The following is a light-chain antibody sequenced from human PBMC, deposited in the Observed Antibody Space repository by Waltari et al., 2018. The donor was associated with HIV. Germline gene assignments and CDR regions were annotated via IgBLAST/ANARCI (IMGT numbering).Light chain of an antibody. V-gene: IGKV1-39*01. CDR2: AAS. Sequence: DIQMTPSPSSPSASVGDRVTITCRASQSISSYLNWYQQKPGKAPKLLIYAASSLQSGVPSRFSGSGSGTDFTLTISNLQPEDFATYYCQQSYSTPLYTCGQGTKLEIK. J-gene: IGKJ2*01. CDR1: QSISSY. CDR3: QQSYSTPLYT.